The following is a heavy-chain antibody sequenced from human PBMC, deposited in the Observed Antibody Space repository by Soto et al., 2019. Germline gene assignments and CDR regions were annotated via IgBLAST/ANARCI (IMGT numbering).Heavy chain of an antibody. CDR3: ATHYTALLDY. CDR2: ITRTGDSA. J-gene: IGHJ4*02. Sequence: EVQLLESGGGLVQPGGSLRLSCAASGFTFSSYDMSWVRQAPGKGLEWVSSITRTGDSAYYADSVKGRFTFSRDNSKSTLCLQMNRLRAEDTAIYYCATHYTALLDYWGQGALVTVSS. V-gene: IGHV3-23*01. CDR1: GFTFSSYD. D-gene: IGHD2-2*02.